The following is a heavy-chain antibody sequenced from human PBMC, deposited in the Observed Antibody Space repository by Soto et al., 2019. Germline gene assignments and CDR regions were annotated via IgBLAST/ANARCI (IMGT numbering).Heavy chain of an antibody. J-gene: IGHJ4*02. D-gene: IGHD2-2*01. CDR2: ISSRSSYI. V-gene: IGHV3-21*01. Sequence: PGGSLRLSCAASGFSFSSYSMNWVRQAPGKGLEWVSSISSRSSYIYYADSVKGRFTISRDNAKNSLYLQMNSLRAEDTAVYYCARVTLGYCISTSCFYDYWGQGT. CDR1: GFSFSSYS. CDR3: ARVTLGYCISTSCFYDY.